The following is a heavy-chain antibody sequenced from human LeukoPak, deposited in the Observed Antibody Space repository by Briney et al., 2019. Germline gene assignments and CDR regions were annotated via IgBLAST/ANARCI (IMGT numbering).Heavy chain of an antibody. J-gene: IGHJ4*02. D-gene: IGHD5-12*01. CDR2: IYYSGST. CDR3: ARDRGVATDFDY. V-gene: IGHV4-39*07. Sequence: SETLSLTCTVSGGSISGSSYYWGWIRQPPGKGLEWIGSIYYSGSTYYNPSLKSRVTISVDTSKNQFSQKLSSVTAADTAVYYCARDRGVATDFDYWGQGTLVTVSS. CDR1: GGSISGSSYY.